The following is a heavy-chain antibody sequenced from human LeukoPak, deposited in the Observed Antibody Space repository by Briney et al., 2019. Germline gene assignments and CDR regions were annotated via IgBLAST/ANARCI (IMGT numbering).Heavy chain of an antibody. J-gene: IGHJ5*02. CDR3: ARDASGAFFNWFDP. CDR2: IYHSGGT. D-gene: IGHD3-3*02. Sequence: PSETLSLTCTVFGGSISSSRYYWGWIRQPPGKGLEWIGYIYHSGGTNYNPSLKRRVTMSVDTSKNQFSLKLRSVTAADTAVYYCARDASGAFFNWFDPWGQGTLVTVSS. V-gene: IGHV4-61*01. CDR1: GGSISSSRYY.